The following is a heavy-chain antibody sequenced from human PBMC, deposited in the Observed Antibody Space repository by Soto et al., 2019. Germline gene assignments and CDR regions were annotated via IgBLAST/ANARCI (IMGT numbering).Heavy chain of an antibody. J-gene: IGHJ6*02. D-gene: IGHD5-12*01. Sequence: ASVKVSCKSSGGSFSSSAITWVRQAPGQGLEWMGRVIPMYGTTFYAQTFQGRVTITADEPTSTVYMHLSSLKSEDPASYFCATSVGAIGYRFFNMDVWGQGTTVTVSS. CDR2: VIPMYGTT. CDR3: ATSVGAIGYRFFNMDV. V-gene: IGHV1-69*13. CDR1: GGSFSSSA.